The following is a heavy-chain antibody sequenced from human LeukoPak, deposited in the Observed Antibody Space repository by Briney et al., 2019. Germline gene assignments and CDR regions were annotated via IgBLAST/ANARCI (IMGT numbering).Heavy chain of an antibody. CDR2: IGTAGDT. CDR1: GFTFSDYD. D-gene: IGHD1-1*01. J-gene: IGHJ4*02. Sequence: GGSLRLSCAASGFTFSDYDVHWVRQATGKGLVWVSAIGTAGDTYYTGSVKGRFTISRENAKNSLYLQMNCLRAGDTAVYYCARVAKERVGGVYYFDYWGQGTLVTVSS. CDR3: ARVAKERVGGVYYFDY. V-gene: IGHV3-13*01.